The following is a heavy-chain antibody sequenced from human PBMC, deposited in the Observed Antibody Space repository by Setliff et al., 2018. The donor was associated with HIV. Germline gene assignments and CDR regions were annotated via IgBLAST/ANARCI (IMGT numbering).Heavy chain of an antibody. CDR3: ARSYYYDSSGYSSRYWFDP. D-gene: IGHD3-22*01. Sequence: SETLSLTCTVSGGSISSHYWSWIRQPPGKGLEWIGYMYYTGGTNYNPSLKSRVTISVDTSRTQLSLELRSVTAADTAVYYCARSYYYDSSGYSSRYWFDPWGQGTLVTVSS. CDR1: GGSISSHY. V-gene: IGHV4-59*08. J-gene: IGHJ5*02. CDR2: MYYTGGT.